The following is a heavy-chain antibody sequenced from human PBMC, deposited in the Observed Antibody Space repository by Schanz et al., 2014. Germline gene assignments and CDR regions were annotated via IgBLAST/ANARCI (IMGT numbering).Heavy chain of an antibody. Sequence: QVQLAESGGGVVQPGRSLRLSCAASGITLSGYGLHWVRQAPGKGLEWVGFISFDGRNTGYAHSVKGRFTISRDNSKNTVNLQMNSLRAEDTAVYYCAKEKEEVAADGSCFDYWGQGTLVTVSS. D-gene: IGHD6-13*01. V-gene: IGHV3-30*18. CDR2: ISFDGRNT. CDR1: GITLSGYG. CDR3: AKEKEEVAADGSCFDY. J-gene: IGHJ4*02.